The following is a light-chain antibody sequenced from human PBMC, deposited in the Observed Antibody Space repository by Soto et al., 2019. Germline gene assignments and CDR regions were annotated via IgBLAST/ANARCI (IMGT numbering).Light chain of an antibody. V-gene: IGKV1-39*01. Sequence: IQMTQSPSSLSASVGDRVTITCRASQSISNYLNWYQQKPGKAPKLLIYSASSLQSGVPTRVSGSGSGTDFTLTISSLQPEDFASYYCQQSYIIPHTFGQGTKLEIK. J-gene: IGKJ2*01. CDR1: QSISNY. CDR2: SAS. CDR3: QQSYIIPHT.